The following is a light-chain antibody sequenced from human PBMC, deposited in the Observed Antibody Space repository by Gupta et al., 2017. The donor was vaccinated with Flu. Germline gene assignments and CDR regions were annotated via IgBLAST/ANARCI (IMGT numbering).Light chain of an antibody. Sequence: SSSNIGANTVNWYQQFPGTAPRLLIHSNHQRTAGVPDRFSASKSGTSASLAISGLQSEDEADYYWASWDDSLKGWVFGGGTRLTVL. CDR3: ASWDDSLKGWV. V-gene: IGLV1-44*01. CDR1: SSNIGANT. CDR2: SNH. J-gene: IGLJ3*02.